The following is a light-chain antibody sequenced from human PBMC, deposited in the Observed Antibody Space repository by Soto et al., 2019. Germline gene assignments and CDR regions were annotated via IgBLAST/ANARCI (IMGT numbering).Light chain of an antibody. Sequence: EIVLTQSPGTLSMSPGERATLSCRASRSVSSSSLAWYQQKPGQAPRLLIYGASSRATGVPDRFSGIGSGTDFTLIIKRMAPEDFAVYYCQQYGSPITFGQGTRLEIK. CDR3: QQYGSPIT. J-gene: IGKJ5*01. CDR2: GAS. V-gene: IGKV3-20*01. CDR1: RSVSSSS.